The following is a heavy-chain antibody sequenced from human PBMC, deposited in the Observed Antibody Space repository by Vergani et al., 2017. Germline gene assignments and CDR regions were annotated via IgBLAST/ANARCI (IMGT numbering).Heavy chain of an antibody. CDR3: APTTTYSSSSGSWFDP. V-gene: IGHV3-7*03. CDR1: GFTFSSYW. J-gene: IGHJ5*02. D-gene: IGHD6-6*01. CDR2: IKQDGSEK. Sequence: EVQLVESGGGLVQPGGSLRLSCAASGFTFSSYWMSWVRQAPGKGLEWVANIKQDGSEKYYVDSVKGRFTISRDNAKNSLYLQMNSLRAEDTAVYYCAPTTTYSSSSGSWFDPWGQGTLVTVSS.